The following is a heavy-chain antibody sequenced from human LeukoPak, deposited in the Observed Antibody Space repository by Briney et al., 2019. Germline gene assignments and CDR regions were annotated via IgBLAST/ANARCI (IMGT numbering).Heavy chain of an antibody. CDR1: GFTFSSYS. CDR3: ACSGYSSGWYSDY. J-gene: IGHJ4*02. V-gene: IGHV3-21*01. Sequence: GGSLRLSCAASGFTFSSYSMNWVRQAPGKGLEWVSSISSSSSYIYYADSVKGRFTISRDNAKNSLYLQMNSLRAEDTAVYYCACSGYSSGWYSDYWGQGTLVTVSS. D-gene: IGHD6-25*01. CDR2: ISSSSSYI.